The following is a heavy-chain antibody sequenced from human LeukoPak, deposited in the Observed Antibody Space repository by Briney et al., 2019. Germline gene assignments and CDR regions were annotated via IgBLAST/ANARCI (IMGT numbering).Heavy chain of an antibody. Sequence: GASVKVSCKASGGTFSSYAISWVRQAPGQGLEWMGGIIPIFGTANYAQKFQGRVTITADESTSTAYMELSSLRSKDTAVYYCAREGLSSSWYLNWFDPWGQGTLVTVSS. CDR3: AREGLSSSWYLNWFDP. J-gene: IGHJ5*02. CDR1: GGTFSSYA. CDR2: IIPIFGTA. D-gene: IGHD6-13*01. V-gene: IGHV1-69*13.